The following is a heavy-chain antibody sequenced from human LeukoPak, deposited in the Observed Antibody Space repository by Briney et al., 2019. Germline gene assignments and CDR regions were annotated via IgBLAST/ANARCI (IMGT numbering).Heavy chain of an antibody. CDR1: GFTYSSYA. D-gene: IGHD2-2*01. V-gene: IGHV3-23*01. CDR3: AKDPNRVPVNPFDY. CDR2: ISGSGGST. J-gene: IGHJ4*02. Sequence: GGSLRLSCAASGFTYSSYAMSWVRQAPGKGLEWVSAISGSGGSTYYADSVKGRFTISRDNSKNTLYLQMNSLRAEDTAVYYCAKDPNRVPVNPFDYWGQGTLVTVSS.